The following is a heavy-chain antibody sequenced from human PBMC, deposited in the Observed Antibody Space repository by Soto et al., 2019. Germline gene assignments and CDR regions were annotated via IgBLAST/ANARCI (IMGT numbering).Heavy chain of an antibody. CDR1: GFTVSSNY. V-gene: IGHV3-66*01. Sequence: GSLRLSCAASGFTVSSNYMSWVRQAPGKGLEWVSVIYSGGSTYYADSVKGRFTISRDNSKNTLYLQMNSLRAEDTAVYYCARDRGIVVVPAAFPDAFDIWGQGTMVTVSS. CDR2: IYSGGST. J-gene: IGHJ3*02. D-gene: IGHD2-2*01. CDR3: ARDRGIVVVPAAFPDAFDI.